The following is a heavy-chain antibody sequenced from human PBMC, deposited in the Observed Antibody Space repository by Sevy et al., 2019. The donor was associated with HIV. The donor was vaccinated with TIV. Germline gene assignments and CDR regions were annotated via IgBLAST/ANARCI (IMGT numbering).Heavy chain of an antibody. J-gene: IGHJ6*02. CDR1: GGTFSSYA. CDR3: ARVLPYYEFWSGPRPYYYYYGMDV. CDR2: IIPIFGTA. V-gene: IGHV1-69*13. Sequence: ASVKVSCKASGGTFSSYAISWVRQAPGQGLEWMGGIIPIFGTANYAQKFQGRVTITADESTITAYMELSSLRSEDTAVYYCARVLPYYEFWSGPRPYYYYYGMDVWGQGTTVTVSS. D-gene: IGHD3-3*01.